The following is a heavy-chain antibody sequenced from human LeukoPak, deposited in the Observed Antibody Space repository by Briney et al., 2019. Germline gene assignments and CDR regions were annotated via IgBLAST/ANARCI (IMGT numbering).Heavy chain of an antibody. CDR1: GFTFSDYY. J-gene: IGHJ3*02. CDR2: ISSSGSTI. CDR3: ARDNWNYVSAFDI. V-gene: IGHV3-11*01. D-gene: IGHD1-7*01. Sequence: GGSLRLSCAASGFTFSDYYMSWIRQAPGKGLEWVSYISSSGSTIYYADSVEGRFTISRDNAKNSLYLQMNSLRAEDTAVYYCARDNWNYVSAFDIWGQGTMVTVSS.